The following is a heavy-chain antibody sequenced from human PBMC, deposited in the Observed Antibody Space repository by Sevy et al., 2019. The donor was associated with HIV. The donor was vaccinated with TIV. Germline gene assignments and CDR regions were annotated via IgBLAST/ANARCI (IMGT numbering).Heavy chain of an antibody. CDR2: ISFSSNYI. D-gene: IGHD3-10*01. CDR3: ARPYGSGSWEAFDI. V-gene: IGHV3-21*01. J-gene: IGHJ3*02. CDR1: GFTFSTYT. Sequence: GGSLRLSCAASGFTFSTYTMNWVRQAPGKGLEWLSSISFSSNYIYYVDSVKGRFTISRDNAKKSLFLQMNSLRAEDTAVYYCARPYGSGSWEAFDIWGQGTMVTVSS.